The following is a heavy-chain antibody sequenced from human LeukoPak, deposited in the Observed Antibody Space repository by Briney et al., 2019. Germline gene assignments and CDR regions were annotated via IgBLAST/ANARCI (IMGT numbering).Heavy chain of an antibody. V-gene: IGHV3-30*04. CDR3: AKDYYDSSGFTHDY. CDR2: ISYDGSNK. CDR1: GFTFSSYA. J-gene: IGHJ4*02. D-gene: IGHD3-22*01. Sequence: LPGRSLRLSCAASGFTFSSYAMHWVRQAPGKGLEWVAVISYDGSNKYYADSVKGRFTISRDNSKNTLYLQMNSLRAEDTAVYYCAKDYYDSSGFTHDYWGQGILVTVSS.